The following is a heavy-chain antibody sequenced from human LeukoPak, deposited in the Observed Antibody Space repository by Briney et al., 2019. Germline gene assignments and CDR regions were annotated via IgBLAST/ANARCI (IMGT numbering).Heavy chain of an antibody. Sequence: PSQTLSLTCGVSGGSISSTNWWTWVRQPPGQGLEWIGEISLTGRTNYNPSLKSRVTISVDTSSNQFFLKLSSVTAADTAVYYCARGRYDSSGYNNWFDPWGQGTPVTVSS. V-gene: IGHV4-4*02. CDR2: ISLTGRT. CDR1: GGSISSTNW. D-gene: IGHD3-22*01. CDR3: ARGRYDSSGYNNWFDP. J-gene: IGHJ5*02.